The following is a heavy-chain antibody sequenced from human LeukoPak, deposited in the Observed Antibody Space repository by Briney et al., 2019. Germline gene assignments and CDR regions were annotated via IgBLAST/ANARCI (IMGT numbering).Heavy chain of an antibody. J-gene: IGHJ4*02. CDR2: INHSGST. CDR3: ARARLLYYYDSSGYYYSWGFDY. CDR1: GGSFSGYY. D-gene: IGHD3-22*01. Sequence: PSETLSLTCAVYGGSFSGYYWSWIRQPPGKGLEWIGEINHSGSTNYNPSLKSRVTISVDTSKNQFSLKLSFVTAADTAVYYCARARLLYYYDSSGYYYSWGFDYWGQGTLVTVSS. V-gene: IGHV4-34*01.